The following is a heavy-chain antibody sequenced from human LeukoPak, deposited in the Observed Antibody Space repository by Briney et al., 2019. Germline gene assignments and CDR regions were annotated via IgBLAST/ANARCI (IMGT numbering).Heavy chain of an antibody. CDR3: ARGRDYGGTIDY. Sequence: SVKVSCKASGGTFSSYAISWVRQAPGQGLEWMGGIIPIFGTANYAQKFQGRVAITADESTSTAYMELSSLRSEDTAVYYCARGRDYGGTIDYWGQGTLVTVSS. D-gene: IGHD4-23*01. V-gene: IGHV1-69*13. CDR1: GGTFSSYA. CDR2: IIPIFGTA. J-gene: IGHJ4*02.